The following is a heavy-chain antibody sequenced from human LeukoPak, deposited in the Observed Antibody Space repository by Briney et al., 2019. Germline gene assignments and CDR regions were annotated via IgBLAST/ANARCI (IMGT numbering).Heavy chain of an antibody. D-gene: IGHD3-10*01. V-gene: IGHV1-69*13. CDR2: IIPIIGKA. J-gene: IGHJ4*02. Sequence: SVKVSCKASGGTFSSYAISWVRQAPGRGLEWMGGIIPIIGKANYTQKFQGRVTITADESTSTAYMELSSLGSEDTAVYYCARMGRVYYYGSGSEFDYWGQGTLVTVSS. CDR1: GGTFSSYA. CDR3: ARMGRVYYYGSGSEFDY.